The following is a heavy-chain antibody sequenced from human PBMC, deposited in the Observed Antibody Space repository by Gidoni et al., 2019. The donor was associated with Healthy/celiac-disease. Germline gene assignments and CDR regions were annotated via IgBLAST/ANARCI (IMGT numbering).Heavy chain of an antibody. D-gene: IGHD3-22*01. Sequence: EVQLVQSGAEVQKPGEPLTTSCKGSGFTFTSYWIGWVRQRPGHGVEWMGIIYPGDSDTRYSPSFQGQVTISADKSISTAYLQWSSLKASDTAMYYCARHKYDSSGWIDYWGQGTLVTVSS. CDR1: GFTFTSYW. CDR3: ARHKYDSSGWIDY. CDR2: IYPGDSDT. J-gene: IGHJ4*02. V-gene: IGHV5-51*01.